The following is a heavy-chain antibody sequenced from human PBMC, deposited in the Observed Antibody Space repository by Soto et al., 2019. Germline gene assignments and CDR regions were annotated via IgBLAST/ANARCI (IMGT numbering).Heavy chain of an antibody. V-gene: IGHV4-59*08. CDR3: VRLGLGYCSGGSCYSDH. CDR1: GGSISSYY. CDR2: IYYSGST. D-gene: IGHD2-15*01. J-gene: IGHJ4*02. Sequence: QVQLQESGPGLVKPSETLSLTCTVSGGSISSYYWSWIRQPPGKGLEWIGYIYYSGSTNYNPSLKSRVTISVDTSKNQFSLKLSSVTAADTAVYYCVRLGLGYCSGGSCYSDHWGQGTLVTVSS.